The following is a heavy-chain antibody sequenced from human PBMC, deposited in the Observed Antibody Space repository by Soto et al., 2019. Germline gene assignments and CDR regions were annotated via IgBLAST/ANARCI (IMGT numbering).Heavy chain of an antibody. CDR1: GGSISSYY. Sequence: PSETLSLTCTVSGGSISSYYWSWIRQPPGKGLEWIGYIYYSGSTNYNPSLKSRVTISVDTSKNQFSLKLSSVTAADTAVYYCARANSRGYSGYWGQGTLVTVSS. J-gene: IGHJ4*02. V-gene: IGHV4-59*01. D-gene: IGHD5-12*01. CDR3: ARANSRGYSGY. CDR2: IYYSGST.